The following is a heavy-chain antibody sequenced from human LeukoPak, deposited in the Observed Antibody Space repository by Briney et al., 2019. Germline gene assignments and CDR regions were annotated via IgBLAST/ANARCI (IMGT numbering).Heavy chain of an antibody. V-gene: IGHV4-59*01. J-gene: IGHJ4*02. Sequence: SETLSLTCIVSGGSISSYYWSWIRQPPGKGLEWIGYIYYSGDTNYNPSLKSRVIISIDASKNQFSLKLSSVTAADTAMYFCVGGGQWFSFDNWGQGTLVTVSS. D-gene: IGHD3-22*01. CDR2: IYYSGDT. CDR3: VGGGQWFSFDN. CDR1: GGSISSYY.